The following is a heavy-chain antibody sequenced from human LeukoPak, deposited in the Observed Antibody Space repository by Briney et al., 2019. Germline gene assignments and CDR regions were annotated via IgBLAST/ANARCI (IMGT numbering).Heavy chain of an antibody. CDR3: ARDLYRYYYDSSGYYYPDYFDY. D-gene: IGHD3-22*01. CDR1: GFTVSSNY. J-gene: IGHJ4*02. V-gene: IGHV3-66*01. Sequence: GGSLRLSCAASGFTVSSNYMSWVRQAPGKGLEWVSVIYSGGSTYYADSVKGRFTISRDNAKNSLYLQMNSLRAEDTAVYYCARDLYRYYYDSSGYYYPDYFDYWGQGTLVTVSS. CDR2: IYSGGST.